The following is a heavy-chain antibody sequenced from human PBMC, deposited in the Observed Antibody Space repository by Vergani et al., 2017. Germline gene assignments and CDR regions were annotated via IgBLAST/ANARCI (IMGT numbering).Heavy chain of an antibody. Sequence: EVQLVESRGVLVQPGGSLRLSCAASGFSVSSTEMTWVRQAPGKGLEWVSSISGGSTYDADSREGRFTISRDTSKDTLYLQMNSLRAEDTAVYYCARGYCTNSICRGKVDSWGQGTLVTVSS. CDR1: GFSVSSTE. CDR3: ARGYCTNSICRGKVDS. D-gene: IGHD2-8*01. CDR2: ISGGST. J-gene: IGHJ4*02. V-gene: IGHV3-38-3*01.